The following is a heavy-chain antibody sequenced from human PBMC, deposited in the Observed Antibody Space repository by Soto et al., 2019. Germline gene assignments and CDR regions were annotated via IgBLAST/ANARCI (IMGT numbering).Heavy chain of an antibody. D-gene: IGHD3-10*01. Sequence: QVQLQESGPGLVKPSQTLSLTCSVSGGSIDSGDYYWARIRPSPGKGLEGMGYIHYSGNTDYNPSLKSRATIPLDMSKNHFSLRLSSVAAADAAVYYCARDTFVRGGRRGFDYWGQGNLGTVSS. CDR2: IHYSGNT. J-gene: IGHJ4*02. CDR1: GGSIDSGDYY. CDR3: ARDTFVRGGRRGFDY. V-gene: IGHV4-30-4*01.